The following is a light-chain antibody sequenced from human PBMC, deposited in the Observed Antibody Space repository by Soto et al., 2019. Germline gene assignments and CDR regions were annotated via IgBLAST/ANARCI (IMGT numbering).Light chain of an antibody. V-gene: IGKV3-20*01. J-gene: IGKJ2*01. CDR3: LQYGSSSYT. Sequence: EIVWTQSPGTLSLSPGERATLSCRASQSISSSYLAWYQQKHGQAPRLLIYAASSRATGIPDRFSGSGSGTDFAVTISRLEPEDFAVYYCLQYGSSSYTFGQGTQLEIK. CDR2: AAS. CDR1: QSISSSY.